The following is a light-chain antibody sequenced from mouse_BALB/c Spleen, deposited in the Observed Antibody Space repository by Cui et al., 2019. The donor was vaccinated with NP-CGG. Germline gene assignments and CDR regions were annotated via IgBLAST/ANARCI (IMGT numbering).Light chain of an antibody. Sequence: QAVVTQQPALTTSPGETVTLTCRSSTGAVPTSNYANWVQEKPDHLFTGLIGGTNNRAPGVPARFSGSLIGDKAALTITGAQTEDEAIYFCALWYSNHWVFGGGTKLTVL. CDR1: TGAVPTSNY. V-gene: IGLV1*01. CDR2: GTN. J-gene: IGLJ1*01. CDR3: ALWYSNHWV.